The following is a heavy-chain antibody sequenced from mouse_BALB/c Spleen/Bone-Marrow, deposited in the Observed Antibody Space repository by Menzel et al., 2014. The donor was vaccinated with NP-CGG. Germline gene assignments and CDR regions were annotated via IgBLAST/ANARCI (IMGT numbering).Heavy chain of an antibody. V-gene: IGHV1-69*02. CDR3: ARREYYGSSYLYYDY. Sequence: QVHVKQSGAELVRPGASVKLSCKASGYTFTSYWMHWVKQRPGQGLEWIGEIDPSDSYTNYNQKFKGKATLTVDKSSSTAYMQLSSLTSEDSAVYYCARREYYGSSYLYYDYWGQGPTLTVSS. D-gene: IGHD1-1*01. J-gene: IGHJ2*01. CDR2: IDPSDSYT. CDR1: GYTFTSYW.